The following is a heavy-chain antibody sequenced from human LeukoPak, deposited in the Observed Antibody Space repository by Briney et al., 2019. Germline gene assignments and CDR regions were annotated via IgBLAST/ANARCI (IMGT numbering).Heavy chain of an antibody. J-gene: IGHJ4*02. CDR3: ARDSTYYYDSGSSGPHYFDN. D-gene: IGHD3-10*01. CDR1: GFIFSNYA. V-gene: IGHV3-23*01. Sequence: GGSLILSCAASGFIFSNYAMSWVRQVPGRGLEWVSTISGRGDSTYVADSVKGRFTISRDNSKNTLYLQLNSLRAEDTAVYYCARDSTYYYDSGSSGPHYFDNWGQGTLVTVSS. CDR2: ISGRGDST.